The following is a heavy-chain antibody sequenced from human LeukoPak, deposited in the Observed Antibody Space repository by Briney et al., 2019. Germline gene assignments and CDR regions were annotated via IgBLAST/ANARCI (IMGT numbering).Heavy chain of an antibody. D-gene: IGHD2-15*01. V-gene: IGHV1-69*04. CDR3: ARSRGVVVVAAIDY. CDR1: GGTFSSYA. Sequence: SVKVSCKASGGTFSSYAISWVRQAPGQGLEWMGRIIPILGIANYAQKFQGRVTITADKSTSTAYMELSSLRSEDTAVYYCARSRGVVVVAAIDYWGQGTLVTVSS. J-gene: IGHJ4*02. CDR2: IIPILGIA.